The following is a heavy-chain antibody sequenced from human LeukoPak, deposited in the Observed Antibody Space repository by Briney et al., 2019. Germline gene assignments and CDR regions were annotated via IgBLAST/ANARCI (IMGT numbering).Heavy chain of an antibody. CDR1: GYSFTSYW. J-gene: IGHJ5*02. V-gene: IGHV5-51*01. D-gene: IGHD6-13*01. CDR3: ARTAAHLSPWFDP. Sequence: PGESLQISCKGSGYSFTSYWIGWVRQMPGKGLEWMGIIYPGDSDTRYSPSFQGQVTISADKSISTAYLQWSSLKASDTAMYYCARTAAHLSPWFDPWGQGTLVTVSS. CDR2: IYPGDSDT.